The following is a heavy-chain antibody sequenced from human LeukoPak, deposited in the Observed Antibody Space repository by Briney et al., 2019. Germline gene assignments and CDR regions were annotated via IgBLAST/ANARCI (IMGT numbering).Heavy chain of an antibody. J-gene: IGHJ4*02. V-gene: IGHV4-59*01. CDR1: GGSISSYY. D-gene: IGHD6-19*01. Sequence: SETLSLTCTVSGGSISSYYWSWIRQPPGKGLEWIGYIYYSGSTNYNPSLKSRVTISVDTSKNQFSLKLSSVTAADTAVYYCAVAGLSGIDYWGQGTLVSVSS. CDR2: IYYSGST. CDR3: AVAGLSGIDY.